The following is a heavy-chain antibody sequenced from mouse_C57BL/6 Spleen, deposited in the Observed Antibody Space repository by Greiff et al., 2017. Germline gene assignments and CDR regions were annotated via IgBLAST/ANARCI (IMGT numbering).Heavy chain of an antibody. J-gene: IGHJ4*01. Sequence: QVQLQQSGPELVKPGASVKISCKASGYAFSSSWMNWVKQRPGKGLEWIGRIYPGDGDTNYNGKFKGKATLTADKSSSTAYMQLSSLTSEDSAVYFVARCLPTVVDNYYAMDYWGQGTSVTVSS. CDR1: GYAFSSSW. D-gene: IGHD1-1*01. CDR2: IYPGDGDT. V-gene: IGHV1-82*01. CDR3: ARCLPTVVDNYYAMDY.